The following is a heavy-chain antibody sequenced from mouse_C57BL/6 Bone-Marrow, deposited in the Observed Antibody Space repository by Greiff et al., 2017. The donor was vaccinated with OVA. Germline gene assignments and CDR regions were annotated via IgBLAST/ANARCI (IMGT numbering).Heavy chain of an antibody. D-gene: IGHD2-12*01. J-gene: IGHJ4*01. Sequence: VQLQQSGAELVRPGTSVKVSCKASGYAFTNYLIEWVKQRPGQGLEWIGVINPGSGGTNYNEKFKGKATLTADKSSSTAYMQLSSLTSEDSAVYFCARFYSLYAMDYWGQGTSVTVSS. CDR2: INPGSGGT. CDR1: GYAFTNYL. CDR3: ARFYSLYAMDY. V-gene: IGHV1-54*01.